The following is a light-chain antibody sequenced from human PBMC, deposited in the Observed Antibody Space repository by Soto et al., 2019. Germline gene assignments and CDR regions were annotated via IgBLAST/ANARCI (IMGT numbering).Light chain of an antibody. CDR1: SSDVGAYNY. J-gene: IGLJ3*02. CDR2: EVR. V-gene: IGLV2-14*01. Sequence: QSVLTQPASVSGSPGQSITISCTGTSSDVGAYNYVSWYQQHPSKAPKLMIYEVRNRPSGVSDRFSGSRSGNTASLTISGLQAEDESDYYCSSYTSSSTWVFGGGTKVTVL. CDR3: SSYTSSSTWV.